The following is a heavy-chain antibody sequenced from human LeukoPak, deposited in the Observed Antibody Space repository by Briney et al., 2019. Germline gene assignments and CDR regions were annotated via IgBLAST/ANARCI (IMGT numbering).Heavy chain of an antibody. CDR2: INPKDGGT. CDR3: ARGPLLGYDTNDSGFDI. Sequence: ASVKVSCKASGYSFTSYYVHCVRQAPGQGREWVGVINPKDGGTISAQKLQDRVALTSDTSTSTVYMEMNNLKSDDTAVYYCARGPLLGYDTNDSGFDIWGQGTLVTVSS. V-gene: IGHV1-46*04. D-gene: IGHD2-8*01. J-gene: IGHJ3*02. CDR1: GYSFTSYY.